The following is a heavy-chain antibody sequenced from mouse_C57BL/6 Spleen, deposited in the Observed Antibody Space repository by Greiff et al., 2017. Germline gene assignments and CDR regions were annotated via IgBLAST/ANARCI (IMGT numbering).Heavy chain of an antibody. CDR1: GFNIKNTY. Sequence: VQLKESVAELVRPGASVKLSCTASGFNIKNTYMHWVKQRPEQGLEWIGRIDPANGNTKYAPKFQGKATLTADTSSNTAYLPLSSLTSEDTAIYYGARQAYYSNQYFDYWGQGTTLTVSS. V-gene: IGHV14-3*01. J-gene: IGHJ2*01. CDR3: ARQAYYSNQYFDY. D-gene: IGHD2-5*01. CDR2: IDPANGNT.